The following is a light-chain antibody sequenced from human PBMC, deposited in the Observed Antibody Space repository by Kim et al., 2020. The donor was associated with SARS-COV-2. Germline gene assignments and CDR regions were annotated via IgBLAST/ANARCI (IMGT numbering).Light chain of an antibody. CDR2: DVS. CDR3: SSYTSSSTQV. Sequence: GQSITISCTGTSSDVGGYNYVSWYQQHPGKAPKLLIYDVSYRPSGVSNRFSGSKSGNTASLTISGLQAEDEADYYCSSYTSSSTQVFGTGTKVTVL. V-gene: IGLV2-14*03. J-gene: IGLJ1*01. CDR1: SSDVGGYNY.